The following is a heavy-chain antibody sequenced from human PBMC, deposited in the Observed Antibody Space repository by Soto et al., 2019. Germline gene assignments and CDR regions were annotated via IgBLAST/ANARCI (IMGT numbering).Heavy chain of an antibody. CDR1: GYTFTSYY. Sequence: ASVKVPCKASGYTFTSYYMHWVRQAPGQGLEWMGIINPSGGSTSYAQKFQGRVTMTRDTSTSTVYMELSSLRSEDTAVYYCASQYCSSTSCYGHYYYYYMDVWGKGTTVTVSS. D-gene: IGHD2-2*01. J-gene: IGHJ6*03. CDR3: ASQYCSSTSCYGHYYYYYMDV. CDR2: INPSGGST. V-gene: IGHV1-46*03.